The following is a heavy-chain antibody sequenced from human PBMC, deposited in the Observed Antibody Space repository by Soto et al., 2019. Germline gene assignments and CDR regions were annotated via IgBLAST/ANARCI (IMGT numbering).Heavy chain of an antibody. CDR3: AKDSGCSSTSCPPIYYYYYGMDV. CDR2: ISGSGGST. V-gene: IGHV3-23*01. D-gene: IGHD2-2*01. CDR1: GFTFSSNA. J-gene: IGHJ6*02. Sequence: GGSLRLSGAASGFTFSSNAMSWVRQAPGKGLEWVSAISGSGGSTYYADSVKGPFTISRDNSKNTLYLQMNSLRAEDTAVYYCAKDSGCSSTSCPPIYYYYYGMDVWGQGTTVTVSS.